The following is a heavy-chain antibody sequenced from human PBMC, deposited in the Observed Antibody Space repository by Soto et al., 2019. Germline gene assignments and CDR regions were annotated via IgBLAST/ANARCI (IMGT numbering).Heavy chain of an antibody. CDR2: IYYSGST. V-gene: IGHV4-39*01. J-gene: IGHJ4*02. CDR3: ARQASYCSGGSCYDY. Sequence: SETLSLTCTVSGGSISSSSYYWGWIRQPPGKGLEWIGSIYYSGSTYYNPSLKSRVTISVDTSKNQFSLKLSSVTAADTAVYYCARQASYCSGGSCYDYWGQGTLVTVSS. D-gene: IGHD2-15*01. CDR1: GGSISSSSYY.